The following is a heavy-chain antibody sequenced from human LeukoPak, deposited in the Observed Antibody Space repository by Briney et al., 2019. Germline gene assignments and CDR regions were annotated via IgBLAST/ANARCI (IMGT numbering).Heavy chain of an antibody. CDR1: GFTFSSNY. CDR3: ARDRSAAGTRYYYYGMDV. J-gene: IGHJ6*02. V-gene: IGHV3-66*01. CDR2: IYSGGST. D-gene: IGHD6-13*01. Sequence: GGSLRLSCAASGFTFSSNYMSWVRQAPGKGLEWVSVIYSGGSTYYADSVKGRFTISRDNSKNTLYLQMNSLRAEDTAVYYCARDRSAAGTRYYYYGMDVWGQGTTVTVSS.